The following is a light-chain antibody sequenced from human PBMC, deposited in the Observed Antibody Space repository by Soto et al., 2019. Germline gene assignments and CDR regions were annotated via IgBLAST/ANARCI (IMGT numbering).Light chain of an antibody. CDR1: QDIRNY. J-gene: IGKJ1*01. CDR3: LQDRSHFWT. V-gene: IGKV1-6*01. CDR2: GAS. Sequence: AIQVTQSPTSLSASVGDRVTITCRSSQDIRNYLGWYQQKPWKAPQLLIYGASSLQRGVSSRFSGSGFGTDFTLTISSLQPEDSATYYCLQDRSHFWTFGQGTKVDI.